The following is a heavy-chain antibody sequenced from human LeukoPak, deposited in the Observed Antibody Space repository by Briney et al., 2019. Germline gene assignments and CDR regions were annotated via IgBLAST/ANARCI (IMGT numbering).Heavy chain of an antibody. Sequence: GGSLRLSCAASGFDFRSSWMSWVRQAPGKGLEWVAAIKGDESEIYYVDSVKGRFTISRDNTKNSLYLQMNNLRAEDTAVFYCARDVYWGQGTLVTVSS. V-gene: IGHV3-7*04. CDR3: ARDVY. CDR2: IKGDESEI. CDR1: GFDFRSSW. J-gene: IGHJ4*02.